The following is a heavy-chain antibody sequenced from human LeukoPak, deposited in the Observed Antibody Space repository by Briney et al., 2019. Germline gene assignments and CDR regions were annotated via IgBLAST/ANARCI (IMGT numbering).Heavy chain of an antibody. V-gene: IGHV4-34*01. J-gene: IGHJ4*02. CDR1: GGSFSGYY. CDR2: INYSGST. Sequence: SETLSLTCAVYGGSFSGYYWSWIRQPPGKGLEWIGEINYSGSTNYNPSLKSRVSISVDTSKNQFSLKLSSVTAADTAVYYCARAVVVVTAIIDYWGQGTLVTVSS. D-gene: IGHD2-21*02. CDR3: ARAVVVVTAIIDY.